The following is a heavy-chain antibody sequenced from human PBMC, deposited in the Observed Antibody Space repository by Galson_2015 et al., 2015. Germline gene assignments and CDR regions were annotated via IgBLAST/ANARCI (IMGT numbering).Heavy chain of an antibody. CDR1: GFTFSTYW. CDR3: VRDHGDHGHGNWFGP. Sequence: SLRLSCAASGFTFSTYWMHWVRQAPGKGLVWVSRINSDGSSTDYADSVKGRFTISRDSAKNTLYLQMNSLRAEDTAVYYCVRDHGDHGHGNWFGPWGQGTLVTVSS. V-gene: IGHV3-74*01. CDR2: INSDGSST. J-gene: IGHJ5*02. D-gene: IGHD4-17*01.